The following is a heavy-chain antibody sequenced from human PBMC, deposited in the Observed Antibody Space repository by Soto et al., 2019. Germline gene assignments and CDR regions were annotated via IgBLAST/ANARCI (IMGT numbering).Heavy chain of an antibody. CDR3: ARLGTVASVAWFDT. D-gene: IGHD4-17*01. CDR2: IKSDGREK. J-gene: IGHJ5*02. Sequence: EVQLVESGGGLVQPGGSLRLSCAASGFTFSSYWMSWVRQAPGKGLEWVANIKSDGREKYYVDSVKGRFTMSRDNAKNSLSLQMNNLRAEDTAVYYCARLGTVASVAWFDTWGQGTLVTVSS. V-gene: IGHV3-7*01. CDR1: GFTFSSYW.